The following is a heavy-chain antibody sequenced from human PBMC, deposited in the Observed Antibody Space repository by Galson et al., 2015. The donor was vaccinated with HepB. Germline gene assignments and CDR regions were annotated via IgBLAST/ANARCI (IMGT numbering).Heavy chain of an antibody. CDR2: IYYSGST. J-gene: IGHJ4*02. V-gene: IGHV4-39*07. CDR1: GGSISSSSYY. D-gene: IGHD3-10*01. CDR3: ARDSGSGSFDY. Sequence: LSLTCTVSGGSISSSSYYWGWIRQPPGKGLEWIGSIYYSGSTYYNPSLKSRVTISVDTSKNQFSLKLSSVTAADTAVYYCARDSGSGSFDYWGQGTLVTVSS.